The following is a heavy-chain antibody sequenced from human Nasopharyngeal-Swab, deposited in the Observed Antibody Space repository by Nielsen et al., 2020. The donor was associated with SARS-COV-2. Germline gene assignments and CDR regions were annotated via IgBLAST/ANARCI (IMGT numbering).Heavy chain of an antibody. CDR2: INPNSGGT. D-gene: IGHD6-13*01. V-gene: IGHV1-2*02. J-gene: IGHJ4*02. CDR1: GYTFTGYY. Sequence: ASVKVSCKASGYTFTGYYMHWVRQAPGQGLEWMGWINPNSGGTNYAQKFQGRVTMTEDTSTDTAYMELSSLRSEDTAVYYCATGYAIAAAGTIDYWGQGTLVTVSS. CDR3: ATGYAIAAAGTIDY.